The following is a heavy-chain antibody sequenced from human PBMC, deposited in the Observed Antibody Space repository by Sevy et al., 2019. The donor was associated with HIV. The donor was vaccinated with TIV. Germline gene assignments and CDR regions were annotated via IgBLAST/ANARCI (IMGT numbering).Heavy chain of an antibody. J-gene: IGHJ6*02. CDR3: ARYYYDSSGYYDYSGMDV. CDR2: MNPNSGKT. V-gene: IGHV1-8*01. CDR1: GYTFTSYD. D-gene: IGHD3-22*01. Sequence: ASVKVSCKASGYTFTSYDINWVRQATGQGLEWMGWMNPNSGKTGYAQKFQGRVTMTRNTSISTAYMELSSLRSEDTAIYYCARYYYDSSGYYDYSGMDVWGQGTTVTVSS.